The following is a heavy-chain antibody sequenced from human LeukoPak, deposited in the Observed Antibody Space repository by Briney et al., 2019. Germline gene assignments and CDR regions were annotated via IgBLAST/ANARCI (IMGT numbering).Heavy chain of an antibody. Sequence: GASVKVSCKASGYTFTSYGISWVRQAPGQGLEWMGCISAYNGNTNYAQKLQGRVTMTTDTSTSTAYMELRSLRSDDTAVYYCARDLTRYYYDSSGYGPIDYWGQGTLVTVSS. J-gene: IGHJ4*02. CDR2: ISAYNGNT. D-gene: IGHD3-22*01. CDR3: ARDLTRYYYDSSGYGPIDY. V-gene: IGHV1-18*01. CDR1: GYTFTSYG.